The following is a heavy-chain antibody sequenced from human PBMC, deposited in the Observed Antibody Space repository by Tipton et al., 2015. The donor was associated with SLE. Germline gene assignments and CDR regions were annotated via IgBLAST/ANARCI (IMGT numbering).Heavy chain of an antibody. CDR1: GGSISTYY. CDR3: ARDRGGGTFDI. CDR2: IYYSGST. V-gene: IGHV4-59*01. D-gene: IGHD3-10*01. Sequence: TLSLTCTVSGGSISTYYWSWIRQPPGKGLEWIEYIYYSGSTNYNPSLKSRVTISVDTSKNQFSLKLSSVTAADTAVYYCARDRGGGTFDIWGQGTMVTVSS. J-gene: IGHJ3*02.